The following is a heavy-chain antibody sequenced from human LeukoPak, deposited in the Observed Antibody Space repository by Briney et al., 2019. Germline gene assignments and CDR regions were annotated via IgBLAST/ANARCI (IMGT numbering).Heavy chain of an antibody. J-gene: IGHJ4*02. V-gene: IGHV3-33*03. CDR3: AKGAGSGAVHYLDQ. CDR2: IWDDGSNK. Sequence: GRSLRLSCAASGFSFNRYGMHWVRQAPGKGLELVAVIWDDGSNKYYGDSVKGRFTISRDKFRNTLYLEMNNLRVDDTALYYCAKGAGSGAVHYLDQCGQGTLVTVSS. D-gene: IGHD2-15*01. CDR1: GFSFNRYG.